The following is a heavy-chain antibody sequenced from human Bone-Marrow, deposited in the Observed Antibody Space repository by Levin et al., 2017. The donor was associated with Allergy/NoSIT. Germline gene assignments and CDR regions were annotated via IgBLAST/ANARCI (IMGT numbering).Heavy chain of an antibody. Sequence: GGSLRLSCAASGFTFGSYAITWVRQGPGKGLQWFSAIRPGGEKTYYANSVEGRFTVSRDNSKNTVYLQMSSLRVEDTATYYCAREAGGSGWYTADYWGRGTLVTVSS. CDR1: GFTFGSYA. D-gene: IGHD6-13*01. J-gene: IGHJ4*02. CDR2: IRPGGEKT. CDR3: AREAGGSGWYTADY. V-gene: IGHV3-23*01.